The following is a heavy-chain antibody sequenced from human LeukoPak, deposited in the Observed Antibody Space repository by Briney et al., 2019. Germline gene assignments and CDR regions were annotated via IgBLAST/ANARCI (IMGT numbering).Heavy chain of an antibody. V-gene: IGHV4-4*07. CDR1: GGSISSYY. CDR2: IYSSGSS. D-gene: IGHD3-3*01. Sequence: SETLSLTCTVSGGSISSYYWRWIRQPAGKGLEWIGRIYSSGSSNYNPSLKRRVTISVDNSNNKISLKVRSMPAADTAVYYCAREVEMGDFWSGSRGHFDLWGRGTLVTVSS. CDR3: AREVEMGDFWSGSRGHFDL. J-gene: IGHJ2*01.